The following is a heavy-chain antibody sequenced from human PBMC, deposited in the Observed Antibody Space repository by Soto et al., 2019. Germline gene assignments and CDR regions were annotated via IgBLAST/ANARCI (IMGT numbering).Heavy chain of an antibody. CDR3: ARGPQYDFWSGDY. J-gene: IGHJ4*02. CDR1: GFTLSSDA. Sequence: EVQLVESGGGLVKPGGSLRLSCAASGFTLSSDAMHWVRQTPGKGLEWVSSISSSGNYIYYADSLRGRFTISRDSAKNSLYLQMDSLRAADTAVYYCARGPQYDFWSGDYWGQGTLVTVSS. CDR2: ISSSGNYI. V-gene: IGHV3-21*01. D-gene: IGHD3-3*01.